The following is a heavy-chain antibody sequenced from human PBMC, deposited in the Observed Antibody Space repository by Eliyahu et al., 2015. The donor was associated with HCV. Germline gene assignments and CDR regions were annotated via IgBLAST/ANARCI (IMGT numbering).Heavy chain of an antibody. CDR1: GYTFNDYY. D-gene: IGHD2-15*01. V-gene: IGHV1-2*02. Sequence: QLVQSGAEVKKPGASVKXSCKXSGYTFNDYYIHWVRQAPGQGLEWRGWINAHSGGTNYAQKFQGRVTMTRDTSITTAYMELSRLRSDDTAVYYCARDRCSGGSCGLDAFDIWGQGTMVTISS. J-gene: IGHJ3*02. CDR3: ARDRCSGGSCGLDAFDI. CDR2: INAHSGGT.